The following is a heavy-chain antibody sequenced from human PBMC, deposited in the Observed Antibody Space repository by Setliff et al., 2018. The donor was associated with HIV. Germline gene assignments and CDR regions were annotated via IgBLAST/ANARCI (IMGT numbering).Heavy chain of an antibody. CDR3: ARGGTYCTNGVCYTHNWFDP. J-gene: IGHJ5*02. CDR1: GYTFIRHG. Sequence: ASVKVSCKASGYTFIRHGITWVRQAPGQGLEWMGWMNPNSGNTGYAQKFQGRVTITRNTSISTAYMELSRLRSEDTAVYYCARGGTYCTNGVCYTHNWFDPWGQGTLVTAPQ. CDR2: MNPNSGNT. V-gene: IGHV1-8*03. D-gene: IGHD2-8*01.